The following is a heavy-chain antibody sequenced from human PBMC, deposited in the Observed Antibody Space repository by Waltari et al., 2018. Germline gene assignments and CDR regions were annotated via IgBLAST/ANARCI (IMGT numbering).Heavy chain of an antibody. Sequence: QVQLQESGPGLVKPSETLSLTCAVPGYSISSGYYWGWSRQPPGKGLEWIGSIYHSGSTYYNPSLKSRVTISVDTSKNQFSLKLSSVTAADTAVYYCARDGVVVPAAIFDYWGQGTLVTVSS. CDR3: ARDGVVVPAAIFDY. V-gene: IGHV4-38-2*02. D-gene: IGHD2-2*01. CDR1: GYSISSGYY. CDR2: IYHSGST. J-gene: IGHJ4*02.